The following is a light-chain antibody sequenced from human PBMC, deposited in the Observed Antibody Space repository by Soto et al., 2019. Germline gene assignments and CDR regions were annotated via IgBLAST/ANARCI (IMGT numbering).Light chain of an antibody. CDR1: QSVSSN. CDR3: LQYNDWPWT. V-gene: IGKV3-15*01. Sequence: EKVMTQSPATLSVSPGERATLFCRASQSVSSNLAWYQQKPGQTPRLLIFAASTRATGIPARFSDSGSGTDFTLTISSLQSEDFAVYYCLQYNDWPWTFGQGTKVEIK. CDR2: AAS. J-gene: IGKJ1*01.